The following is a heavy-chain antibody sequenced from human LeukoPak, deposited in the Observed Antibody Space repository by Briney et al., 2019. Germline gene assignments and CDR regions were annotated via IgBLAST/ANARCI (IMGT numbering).Heavy chain of an antibody. V-gene: IGHV3-23*01. J-gene: IGHJ4*02. CDR2: ISSSGDKT. Sequence: PGGSLRLSCAASGFTFSTYAMSWVRQAPGKGLEWVSAISSSGDKTYYADSVKGRFTVSRDSSKSTLYLQMSSLSAEDTAVYYCAKGGSDYGNYGYSFDYWGQGTLVTVSS. CDR1: GFTFSTYA. D-gene: IGHD4-11*01. CDR3: AKGGSDYGNYGYSFDY.